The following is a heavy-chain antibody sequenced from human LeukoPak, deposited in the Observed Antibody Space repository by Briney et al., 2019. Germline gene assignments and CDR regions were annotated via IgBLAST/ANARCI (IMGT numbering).Heavy chain of an antibody. CDR3: ARHKAPLQLGPFEI. CDR1: GASISSSTDY. J-gene: IGHJ3*02. V-gene: IGHV4-39*01. CDR2: IYSSGST. Sequence: PSETLSLTCTVSGASISSSTDYWGWIRQPPGKGLEWIGSIYSSGSTYYHPSLKSRVIISLDTSKNQFSLKLTSVTAADTAVYYCARHKAPLQLGPFEIWGQGTLVSVSS. D-gene: IGHD1-1*01.